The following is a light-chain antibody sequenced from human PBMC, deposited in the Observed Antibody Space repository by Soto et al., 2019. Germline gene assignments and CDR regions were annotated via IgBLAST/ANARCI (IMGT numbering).Light chain of an antibody. Sequence: EIVVTLSPGTLSLSPGERATLYCRASQSVTGTYLAWFQPQPGQAPRLLIDGASSRATGIPDRFSGSGFGTDFTLSLTRLEPEDFAVYYCQQYGTSPPAYTFGQGTRLEIK. CDR2: GAS. V-gene: IGKV3-20*01. CDR1: QSVTGTY. J-gene: IGKJ5*01. CDR3: QQYGTSPPAYT.